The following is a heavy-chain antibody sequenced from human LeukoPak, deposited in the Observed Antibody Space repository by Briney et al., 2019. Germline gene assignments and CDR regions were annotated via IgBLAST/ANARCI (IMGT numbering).Heavy chain of an antibody. CDR3: ARGGRGPVHKIPRFWFDP. V-gene: IGHV1-2*02. CDR2: INPNSGGT. D-gene: IGHD2-21*01. J-gene: IGHJ5*02. CDR1: GYTFTGYY. Sequence: GASVKVSCKASGYTFTGYYMHWVRQAPGQGLEWMGWINPNSGGTNYAQKFQGRVTMTRDTSISTAYMELSRLRSDDTAVYYCARGGRGPVHKIPRFWFDPWGQGTLVTVSS.